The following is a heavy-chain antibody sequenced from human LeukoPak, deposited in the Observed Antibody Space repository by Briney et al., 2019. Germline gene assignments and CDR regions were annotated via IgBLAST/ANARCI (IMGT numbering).Heavy chain of an antibody. Sequence: SETLSLTCAVYGGSFSGYYWSWIRQPPGKGLEWIGEINHSGSTNYNPSLKSRVTISVDTSKNQFPLKLSSVTAADTAVYYCAREGGSGSYYKSQEPDYYYYGMDVWGQGTTVTVSS. J-gene: IGHJ6*02. CDR2: INHSGST. CDR1: GGSFSGYY. CDR3: AREGGSGSYYKSQEPDYYYYGMDV. D-gene: IGHD3-10*01. V-gene: IGHV4-34*01.